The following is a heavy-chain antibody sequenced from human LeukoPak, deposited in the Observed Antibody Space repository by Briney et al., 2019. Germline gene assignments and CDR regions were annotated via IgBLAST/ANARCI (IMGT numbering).Heavy chain of an antibody. V-gene: IGHV3-7*01. CDR1: GFTFSRSW. Sequence: GGSLRLSCATSGFTFSRSWMSWVRQAPGKGLEWLANIKKDGSERYYVDSVKGRFTISRDNAENSLYLQMNNLGAEDTAVYYCAKSLDAHGNYWGQGILVTVSS. CDR2: IKKDGSER. CDR3: AKSLDAHGNY. D-gene: IGHD2-15*01. J-gene: IGHJ4*02.